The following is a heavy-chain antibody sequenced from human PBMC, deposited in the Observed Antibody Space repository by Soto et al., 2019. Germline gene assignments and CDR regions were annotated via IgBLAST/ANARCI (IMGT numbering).Heavy chain of an antibody. D-gene: IGHD2-21*01. CDR1: GFTFNTYD. V-gene: IGHV3-21*01. CDR2: ITTSSASI. CDR3: VRSGTARLLRHSWFDT. Sequence: VQLVEPGGGLVKPAGSLRLSCAASGFTFNTYDMNWVRQAPRKGLEWVSSITTSSASIYYADSLKGRITISRDNAKNSLFLQMNSLRAEDTAVYYCVRSGTARLLRHSWFDTWGQGTLVTVSS. J-gene: IGHJ5*02.